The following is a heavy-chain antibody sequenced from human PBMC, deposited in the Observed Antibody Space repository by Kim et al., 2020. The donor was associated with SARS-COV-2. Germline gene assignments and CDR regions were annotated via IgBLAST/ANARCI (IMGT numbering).Heavy chain of an antibody. CDR3: ACSPGRASGYD. CDR2: INPSGSTT. J-gene: IGHJ4*02. V-gene: IGHV3-74*01. CDR1: GFTFSWYW. Sequence: GGSLRLSCTASGFTFSWYWMHWVRQVPGKGLVWVSHINPSGSTTTYADSMKGRFTISRDNARNTFYLQMNTLRAEDTAVYYCACSPGRASGYDWGQGTLVTVSS. D-gene: IGHD5-12*01.